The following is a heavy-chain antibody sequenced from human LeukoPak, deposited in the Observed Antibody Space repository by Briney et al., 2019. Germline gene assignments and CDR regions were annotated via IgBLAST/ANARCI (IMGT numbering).Heavy chain of an antibody. D-gene: IGHD3-10*01. CDR3: ARAPAGGFFDL. CDR2: VHLDGRT. Sequence: SGTLSLTCGVSGGSVTSTNWWTWVRQPPGKGLEWIGEVHLDGRTNYNPSLKSRLTMSVDLSENHISLKLTSVTAADTALYFCARAPAGGFFDLWGRGTLVTVSS. J-gene: IGHJ2*01. CDR1: GGSVTSTNW. V-gene: IGHV4-4*02.